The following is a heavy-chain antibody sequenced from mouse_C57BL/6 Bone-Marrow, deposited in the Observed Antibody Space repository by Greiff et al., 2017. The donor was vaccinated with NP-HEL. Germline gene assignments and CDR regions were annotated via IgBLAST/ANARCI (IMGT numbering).Heavy chain of an antibody. CDR1: GYTFTSYG. Sequence: QVQLQQSGAELARPGASVKLSCKASGYTFTSYGISWVKQRTGQGLEWIGEIYPRSGNTYYNEKFKGKATQTADKSSSTAYMELRSLTSEDSAVYFCARDYYGSRGFAYWGQGTLVTVSA. CDR2: IYPRSGNT. CDR3: ARDYYGSRGFAY. J-gene: IGHJ3*01. V-gene: IGHV1-81*01. D-gene: IGHD1-1*01.